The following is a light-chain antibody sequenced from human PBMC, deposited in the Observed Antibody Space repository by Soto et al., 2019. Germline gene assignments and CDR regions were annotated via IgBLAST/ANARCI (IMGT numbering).Light chain of an antibody. V-gene: IGKV3-15*01. J-gene: IGKJ4*01. CDR2: GAS. CDR3: QQYNDWPLT. CDR1: QSVSRN. Sequence: EIVMTQSSATLSVSPGERATLSCRASQSVSRNLAWYQQIPGQTPRLLVYGASTRATGIPDRFSGSGAGTEFTLTISSLQSEDFAVYYCQQYNDWPLTFGGGTKV.